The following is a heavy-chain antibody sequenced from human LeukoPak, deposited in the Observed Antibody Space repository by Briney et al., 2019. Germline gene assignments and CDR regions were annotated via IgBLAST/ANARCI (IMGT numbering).Heavy chain of an antibody. CDR2: IYYSGST. CDR3: ARGLELGYCSGASCYIWFDP. Sequence: SETLSLTCTVSGGSISSGGYYWSWIRQHPGKGLEWIGYIYYSGSTYYNPSLKSRVTISVDTSKNQFSLNLSSVTAADTAVYYCARGLELGYCSGASCYIWFDPRGQGTLVTVSS. J-gene: IGHJ5*02. V-gene: IGHV4-31*03. CDR1: GGSISSGGYY. D-gene: IGHD2-2*02.